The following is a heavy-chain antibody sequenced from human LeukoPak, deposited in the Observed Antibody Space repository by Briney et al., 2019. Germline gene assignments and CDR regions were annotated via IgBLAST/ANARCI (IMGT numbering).Heavy chain of an antibody. CDR3: ARGSGIAAAGPYYYYYMDV. D-gene: IGHD6-13*01. V-gene: IGHV3-7*03. Sequence: GGSLRLSCSASGFTFSSDWMTWVRQAPGKGLEWVANIKYDGSEKYYVDSVEGRFTISRDNAKNSLYLQMNSLRAEDTALYYCARGSGIAAAGPYYYYYMDVWGKGTTVTVSS. J-gene: IGHJ6*03. CDR2: IKYDGSEK. CDR1: GFTFSSDW.